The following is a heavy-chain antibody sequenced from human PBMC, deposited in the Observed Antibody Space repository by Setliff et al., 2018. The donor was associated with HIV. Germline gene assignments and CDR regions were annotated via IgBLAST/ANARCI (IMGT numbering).Heavy chain of an antibody. Sequence: PGGSLRLSCAAAGFTFSGYRMNWVRQAPGKGLEWVSYISSSSSTIYYADSVKGRFTISRDNAKNSLFLQMNSLRAEDTAVYYCARDIGIWIMVAASDAFDIWGQGTMVTVS. J-gene: IGHJ3*02. D-gene: IGHD2-8*01. CDR3: ARDIGIWIMVAASDAFDI. CDR1: GFTFSGYR. CDR2: ISSSSSTI. V-gene: IGHV3-48*01.